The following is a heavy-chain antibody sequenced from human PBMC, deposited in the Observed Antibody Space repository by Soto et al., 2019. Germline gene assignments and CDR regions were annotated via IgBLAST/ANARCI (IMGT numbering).Heavy chain of an antibody. CDR1: GFPLSARGVG. J-gene: IGHJ4*02. Sequence: QITLKESGPTLVKPTETLTLTCTVSGFPLSARGVGVGWIRQPPGKALEWLAISYWNDDKRYSPSLKSRLTITKDTSKNQVGLSMTNTAPVDTAKYYCAHSPWGAAPDYWGQGALVTVSS. V-gene: IGHV2-5*01. CDR3: AHSPWGAAPDY. D-gene: IGHD3-16*01. CDR2: SYWNDDK.